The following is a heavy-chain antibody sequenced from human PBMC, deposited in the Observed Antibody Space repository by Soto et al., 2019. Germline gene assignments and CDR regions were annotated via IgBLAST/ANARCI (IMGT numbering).Heavy chain of an antibody. CDR3: ARAIHGYNYRVDF. CDR2: ITPVFETP. V-gene: IGHV1-69*01. D-gene: IGHD5-12*01. Sequence: VRLVQSGAEVKKPGSSVKVACKVSGGTFTSDAISWVRLAPGRGLEWMGGITPVFETPTYAQKFHGRVTITADESTSTAYMDLSSLTPDDTAVYYCARAIHGYNYRVDFWGQGTTVTVSS. CDR1: GGTFTSDA. J-gene: IGHJ6*02.